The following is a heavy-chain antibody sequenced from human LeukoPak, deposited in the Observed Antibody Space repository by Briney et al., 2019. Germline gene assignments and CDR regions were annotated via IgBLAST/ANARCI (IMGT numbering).Heavy chain of an antibody. Sequence: ASVKVSCKASGYTFTGYYMHWVRQAPGQGLEWMGWINPNSGGTNYAQKFQGRVTMTRDTSISTAYMELSRLRSDDTAVYYCARGGWDYSRIYYYYYMDVWGKGTTVTISS. CDR2: INPNSGGT. J-gene: IGHJ6*03. CDR3: ARGGWDYSRIYYYYYMDV. CDR1: GYTFTGYY. V-gene: IGHV1-2*02. D-gene: IGHD2-21*01.